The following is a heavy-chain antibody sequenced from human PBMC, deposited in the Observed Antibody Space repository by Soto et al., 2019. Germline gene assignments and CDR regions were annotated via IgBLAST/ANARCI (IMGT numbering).Heavy chain of an antibody. J-gene: IGHJ4*02. Sequence: SVKVSCKASGGTFSSYAISWVRQAPGQGLEWMGGIIPIFGTANYVQKFEGRVTLTTDTSTSTVHMELSSLRSDDTAVYYCARVRGGGSEYFFDYWGQGTLVTVSS. CDR2: IIPIFGTA. CDR3: ARVRGGGSEYFFDY. CDR1: GGTFSSYA. D-gene: IGHD2-15*01. V-gene: IGHV1-69*05.